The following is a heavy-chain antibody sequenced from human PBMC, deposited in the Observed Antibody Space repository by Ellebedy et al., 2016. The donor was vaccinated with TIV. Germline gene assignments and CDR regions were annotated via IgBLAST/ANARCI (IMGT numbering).Heavy chain of an antibody. CDR2: LYSGGTT. J-gene: IGHJ4*02. D-gene: IGHD5-18*01. Sequence: PGGSLRLSCAASGFTVSSNYMSWVRQAPGKGLEWVSALYSGGTTYYAESVKGRFTISSDSSKNTLSLQMNSLRVEDTAVYYCARKYIYGFDWGQGTLVTVSS. CDR1: GFTVSSNY. V-gene: IGHV3-66*01. CDR3: ARKYIYGFD.